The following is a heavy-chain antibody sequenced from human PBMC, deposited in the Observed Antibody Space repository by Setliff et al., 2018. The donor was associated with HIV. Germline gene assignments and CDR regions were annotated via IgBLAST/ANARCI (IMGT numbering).Heavy chain of an antibody. CDR1: GSFINSDY. CDR2: IYHNGIT. Sequence: NPSETLSLTCTVSGSFINSDYWGWIRQPPGKGLEWIGSIYHNGITYYNPSLKSRVTISVDTSQNQFSLKLSSVTAADTAIYYCARRIYGNNPYFDYWSQGTLVTVSS. D-gene: IGHD4-17*01. CDR3: ARRIYGNNPYFDY. V-gene: IGHV4-38-2*02. J-gene: IGHJ4*02.